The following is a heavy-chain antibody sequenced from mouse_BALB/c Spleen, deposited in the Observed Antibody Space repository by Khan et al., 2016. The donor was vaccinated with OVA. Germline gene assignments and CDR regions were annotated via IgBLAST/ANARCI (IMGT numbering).Heavy chain of an antibody. J-gene: IGHJ3*01. D-gene: IGHD2-5*01. CDR1: GYTFTSYT. V-gene: IGHV1-4*01. CDR2: INPSNGYT. CDR3: VRDGAYYSSDVCFAY. Sequence: QVQLQQSGAELARPGASVKMSCKASGYTFTSYTIHWIKLRPGQGLEWIGYINPSNGYTNYNQKFKDKATLTADKSSTTAYMQLSSLTSDDSAVYYCVRDGAYYSSDVCFAYWGLGTLVTVSA.